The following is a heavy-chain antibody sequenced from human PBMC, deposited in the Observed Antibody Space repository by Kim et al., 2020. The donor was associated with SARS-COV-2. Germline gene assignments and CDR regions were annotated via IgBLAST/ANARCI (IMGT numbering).Heavy chain of an antibody. CDR2: IYYSGST. CDR3: ARGGWGGSYRGYFDY. Sequence: SETLSLTCTVSGGSISSYYWSWIRQPRKGLEWIGYIYYSGSTNYNPSLMSRVTISVDTSKNPFSLKLSSVTAADTAVYYCARGGWGGSYRGYFDYWGQGTLLSASS. J-gene: IGHJ4*02. D-gene: IGHD1-26*01. V-gene: IGHV4-59*01. CDR1: GGSISSYY.